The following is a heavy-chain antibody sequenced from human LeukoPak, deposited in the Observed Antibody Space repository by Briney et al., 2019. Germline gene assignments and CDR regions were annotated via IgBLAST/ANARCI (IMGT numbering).Heavy chain of an antibody. J-gene: IGHJ4*02. CDR2: IKQDGSEK. CDR3: ASITPSASFDY. D-gene: IGHD1-14*01. V-gene: IGHV3-7*01. CDR1: GFTFSSYW. Sequence: GGSLRLSCAASGFTFSSYWMSWVRQAPGKGLEWVANIKQDGSEKHYVDSVKGRFTISRDNAKNSLYLQMNSLRAEDTAVYYCASITPSASFDYWGQGTLVTVSS.